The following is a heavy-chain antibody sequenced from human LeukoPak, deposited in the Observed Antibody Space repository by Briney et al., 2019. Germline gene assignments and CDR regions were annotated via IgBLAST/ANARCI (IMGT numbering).Heavy chain of an antibody. CDR2: IYYSGDS. J-gene: IGHJ4*02. CDR1: GVSISSSY. CDR3: ARHTYARPFDS. Sequence: SETLSLTCTVSGVSISSSYWSWVRQPPGKGLEWVGCIYYSGDSNYNPSLKSRATISVDTSKSQFSLKVSSVTAADTAIYYCARHTYARPFDSWGQGTPVTVSS. V-gene: IGHV4-59*08. D-gene: IGHD6-6*01.